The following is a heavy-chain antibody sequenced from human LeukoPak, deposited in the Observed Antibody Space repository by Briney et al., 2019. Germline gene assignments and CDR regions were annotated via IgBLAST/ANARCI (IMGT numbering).Heavy chain of an antibody. CDR1: RCSFSSSW. V-gene: IGHV3-52*01. CDR2: IMCDGSEK. D-gene: IGHD3-10*01. CDR3: VRRKCMVRGIWDGFDI. J-gene: IGHJ3*02. Sequence: GGCLRLSRVHSRCSFSSSWMHWVCQAPQKGREWVADIMCDGSEKYHLDSVKGRLTISRDNAKNSLYLQVNSLRAEDMAVYYCVRRKCMVRGIWDGFDIWGQGTMVTVSS.